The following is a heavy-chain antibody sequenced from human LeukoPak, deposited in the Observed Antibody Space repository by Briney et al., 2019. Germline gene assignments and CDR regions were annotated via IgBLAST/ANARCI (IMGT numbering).Heavy chain of an antibody. CDR1: GFTFSSYS. Sequence: GGSLRLSCAASGFTFSSYSMNWVRQAPGKGLEWVANIHQDGSIQYYLDSVEGRFTIFRDNAKNSLYLQMDNLRAEDTAVYYCSNGIYSSSYWGRGTLVTVSS. J-gene: IGHJ4*02. D-gene: IGHD6-6*01. CDR2: IHQDGSIQ. CDR3: SNGIYSSSY. V-gene: IGHV3-7*01.